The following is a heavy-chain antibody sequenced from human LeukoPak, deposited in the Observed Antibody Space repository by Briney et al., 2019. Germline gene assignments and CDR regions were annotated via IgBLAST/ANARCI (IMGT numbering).Heavy chain of an antibody. CDR1: GFTFSNNA. D-gene: IGHD5-12*01. Sequence: GGSLRLSCAASGFTFSNNAMSWVRQAPGKGLEWVSATTAGGDYTNYADSVKGRFTISRDNAKNTLYLQMSSLRAEDTAVYYCARIGSGYAGDFDYWGQGTLVTVSS. V-gene: IGHV3-23*01. J-gene: IGHJ4*02. CDR3: ARIGSGYAGDFDY. CDR2: TTAGGDYT.